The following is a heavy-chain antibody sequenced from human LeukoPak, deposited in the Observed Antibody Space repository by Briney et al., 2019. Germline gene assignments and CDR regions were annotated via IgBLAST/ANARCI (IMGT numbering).Heavy chain of an antibody. J-gene: IGHJ4*02. V-gene: IGHV4-4*02. Sequence: SGTLSLTCAVSGGSISSSNWWSWVRQPPGKGLEWIGEIYHSGSTNYNPSLKSRVTISVDRSKNQFSLKLSSVTAADTAVFYCARDRLSSWYGRLVPASFDYWGRGTLVTVSS. CDR2: IYHSGST. D-gene: IGHD6-13*01. CDR3: ARDRLSSWYGRLVPASFDY. CDR1: GGSISSSNW.